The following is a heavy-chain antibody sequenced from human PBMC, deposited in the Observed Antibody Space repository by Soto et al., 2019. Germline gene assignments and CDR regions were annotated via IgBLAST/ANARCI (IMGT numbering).Heavy chain of an antibody. CDR2: IYYSGST. Sequence: SETLSLTCAVSGGSISSSSYYWGWIRQPPGKGLEWIGSIYYSGSTYYNPSLKSRVTISVDTSKTQFSLKLSSVTAADTAVYYCARTKRGYSGYDPYWYFDLWGRGTLVTVSS. V-gene: IGHV4-39*07. CDR1: GGSISSSSYY. D-gene: IGHD5-12*01. J-gene: IGHJ2*01. CDR3: ARTKRGYSGYDPYWYFDL.